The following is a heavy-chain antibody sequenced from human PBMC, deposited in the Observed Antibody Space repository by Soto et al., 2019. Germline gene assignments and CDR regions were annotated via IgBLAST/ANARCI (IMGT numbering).Heavy chain of an antibody. Sequence: GASVKVSCKASGYTFTNYAITWVRQAPGQGLEWMGRIITIIGIANYAQKFQGRVTITADKSTSTAYMELSSLRSEDTAVYYCARGGSSGPFGYWGQGTLVTVSS. CDR3: ARGGSSGPFGY. CDR1: GYTFTNYA. D-gene: IGHD6-19*01. CDR2: IITIIGIA. V-gene: IGHV1-69*04. J-gene: IGHJ4*02.